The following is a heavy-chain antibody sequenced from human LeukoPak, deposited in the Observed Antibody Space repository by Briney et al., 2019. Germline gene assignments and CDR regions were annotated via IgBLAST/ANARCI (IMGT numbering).Heavy chain of an antibody. CDR1: GFTFSSYG. CDR2: IWYEGSNK. V-gene: IGHV3-33*01. Sequence: GGSLRLSCAASGFTFSSYGMHWVRQAPGKGLEGVAVIWYEGSNKYYADSVKGRFTISRDNSKNTLSLQMHSLRAEDTAVYYCATDLGYSYGTDYWGQGTLVTVSS. CDR3: ATDLGYSYGTDY. J-gene: IGHJ4*02. D-gene: IGHD5-18*01.